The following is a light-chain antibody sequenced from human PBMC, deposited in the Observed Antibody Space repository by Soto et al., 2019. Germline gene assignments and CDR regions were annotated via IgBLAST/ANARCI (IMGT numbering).Light chain of an antibody. CDR2: GPS. CDR3: QQYNNWPRT. J-gene: IGKJ1*01. V-gene: IGKV3-15*01. Sequence: EIVMTQSPGTLSVSPGERATLSCRASQSVSDNLAWYQQKPGQAPRLLIYGPSTRATGIPARFSGSGSGTEFTLTISSLQSEDFAVYYCQQYNNWPRTFGQGTKVEAK. CDR1: QSVSDN.